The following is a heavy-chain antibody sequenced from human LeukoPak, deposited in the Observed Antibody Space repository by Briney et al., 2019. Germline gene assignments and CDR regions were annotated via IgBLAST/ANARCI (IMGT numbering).Heavy chain of an antibody. CDR2: IYTSGST. D-gene: IGHD3-9*01. CDR3: KRSISHDWKFDL. J-gene: IGHJ2*01. Sequence: PSETLSLTCTVSGGSTSSYYWTWIRQSPGKGLEWIGYIYTSGSTRYNPSLKSRVTISVDTSKNQFSLKLSSVTAADRAVYYCKRSISHDWKFDLWGRGTLVTVSS. V-gene: IGHV4-4*09. CDR1: GGSTSSYY.